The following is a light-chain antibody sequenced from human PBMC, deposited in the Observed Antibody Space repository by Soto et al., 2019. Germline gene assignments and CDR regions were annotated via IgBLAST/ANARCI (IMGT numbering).Light chain of an antibody. CDR2: CAS. J-gene: IGKJ2*01. CDR3: QQYGSAPYT. V-gene: IGKV3-20*01. Sequence: EIVLTQSPGTLSLSPGERATLSCRASQSVSSSYLAWYQQKPGQAPRLLIFCASKRATGIPDGFSGSGSGTDFTLTISRLEPEDFAVYYCQQYGSAPYTVRQGTKLEIK. CDR1: QSVSSSY.